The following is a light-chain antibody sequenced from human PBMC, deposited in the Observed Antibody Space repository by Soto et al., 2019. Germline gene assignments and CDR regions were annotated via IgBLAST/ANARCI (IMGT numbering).Light chain of an antibody. CDR3: QQYDSTAPT. V-gene: IGKV3-20*01. Sequence: EIVLTQSPGTLSLSPGERATLSCRASQSVNSNYLAWYQRKPGQAPRLLIYGASNRATDIPYRFSASGSGQDFTLTITRLEPEDFAVYYCQQYDSTAPTFGQGTKVEVK. CDR1: QSVNSNY. J-gene: IGKJ1*01. CDR2: GAS.